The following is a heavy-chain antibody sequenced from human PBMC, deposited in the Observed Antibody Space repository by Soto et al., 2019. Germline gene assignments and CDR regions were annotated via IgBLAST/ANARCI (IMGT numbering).Heavy chain of an antibody. V-gene: IGHV3-21*01. D-gene: IGHD6-6*01. CDR3: ARKYPSSSRHFYH. Sequence: GGSLRLSCAASGFTFRTYYMIWVRQAPGKGLEWVSSISAGSSNIYYAPSVKGRFTISRDNAKNSLYLQINSLRAEDTAVYYCARKYPSSSRHFYHWGKGTRVTVSS. J-gene: IGHJ4*02. CDR1: GFTFRTYY. CDR2: ISAGSSNI.